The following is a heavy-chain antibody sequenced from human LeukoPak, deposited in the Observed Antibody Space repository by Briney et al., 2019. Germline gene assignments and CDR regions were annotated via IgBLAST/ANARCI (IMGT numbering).Heavy chain of an antibody. Sequence: ASVKVSCKASGYTFTSYYIHWVRQAPGKGLEWMGGFDPEDGETIYAQKFQGRVTMTEDTSTDTAYMELSSLRSEDTAVYYCATEIVATDSRYYGMDVWGQGTTVTVSS. CDR2: FDPEDGET. V-gene: IGHV1-24*01. CDR1: GYTFTSYY. J-gene: IGHJ6*02. CDR3: ATEIVATDSRYYGMDV. D-gene: IGHD5-12*01.